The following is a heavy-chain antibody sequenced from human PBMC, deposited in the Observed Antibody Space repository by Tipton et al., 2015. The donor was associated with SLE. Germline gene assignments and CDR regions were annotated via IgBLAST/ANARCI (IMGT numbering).Heavy chain of an antibody. D-gene: IGHD3-3*01. CDR3: ARARTIFGVSESHY. CDR2: VYYSGST. J-gene: IGHJ4*02. Sequence: LRLSCAASGFTFRSYAMHWVRQPPGKGLEWIGYVYYSGSTYYNPSLKSRVTISVDTSKNQFSLKLSSVTAADTAVYYCARARTIFGVSESHYWGQGTLVTVSS. CDR1: GFTFRSYAMH. V-gene: IGHV4-31*02.